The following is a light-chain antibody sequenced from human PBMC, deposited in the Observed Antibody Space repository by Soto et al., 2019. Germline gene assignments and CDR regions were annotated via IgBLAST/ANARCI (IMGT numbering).Light chain of an antibody. Sequence: QMTQSPSSLSASVGEKIIITCRASRDVGSDVSWYQQKPGQAPKLLIYAASNLYTGVPSRFSGSRSGTEVTLTISSLQPEDFASCYCLQDYGDSWTFGQGTKVEIE. CDR2: AAS. CDR3: LQDYGDSWT. V-gene: IGKV1-6*01. J-gene: IGKJ1*01. CDR1: RDVGSD.